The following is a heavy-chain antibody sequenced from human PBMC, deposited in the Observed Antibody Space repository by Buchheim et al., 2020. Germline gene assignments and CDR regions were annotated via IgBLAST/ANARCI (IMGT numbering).Heavy chain of an antibody. V-gene: IGHV3-21*02. D-gene: IGHD6-6*01. CDR3: ARVLGSSPVVYYYGMDV. Sequence: EVQLVESGGGLVKPGGSLRLSCAASRFTFSSYSMNWVRQAPGKGLEWVSSISSGSSYIYYADSVKGRFTVSRDNAKNSLYLQMNSLRAEDTGVYYCARVLGSSPVVYYYGMDVWGQGTT. CDR1: RFTFSSYS. J-gene: IGHJ6*02. CDR2: ISSGSSYI.